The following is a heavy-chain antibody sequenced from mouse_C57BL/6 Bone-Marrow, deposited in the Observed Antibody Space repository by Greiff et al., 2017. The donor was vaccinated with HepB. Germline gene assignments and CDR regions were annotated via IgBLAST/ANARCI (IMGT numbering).Heavy chain of an antibody. CDR1: GFTFTDYY. CDR3: ARYGGTYYFDY. D-gene: IGHD3-3*01. CDR2: IRNKANGYTT. V-gene: IGHV7-3*01. Sequence: EVQVVESGGGLVQPGGSLSLSCAASGFTFTDYYMSWVRQPPGKALEWLGFIRNKANGYTTEYSASVKGRFTISRDNSQSILYLQMNALRAEDSATYYCARYGGTYYFDYWGQGTTLTVSS. J-gene: IGHJ2*01.